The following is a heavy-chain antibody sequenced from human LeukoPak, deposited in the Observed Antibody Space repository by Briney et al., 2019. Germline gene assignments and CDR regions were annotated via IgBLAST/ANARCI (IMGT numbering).Heavy chain of an antibody. D-gene: IGHD2-21*02. V-gene: IGHV3-7*01. J-gene: IGHJ6*02. Sequence: ETLSLTCAVYGGSFSGYYWSWVRQAPGEGLEWVANIKQDGSEKDYVDSVRGRFTISRDNPKNSLYLQMNSLRAEDTAVYYCARYCGGDCYGMDVWGQGTTVTVSS. CDR1: GGSFSGYY. CDR2: IKQDGSEK. CDR3: ARYCGGDCYGMDV.